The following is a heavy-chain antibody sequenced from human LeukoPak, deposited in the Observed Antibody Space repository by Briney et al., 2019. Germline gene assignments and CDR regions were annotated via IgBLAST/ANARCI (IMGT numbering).Heavy chain of an antibody. J-gene: IGHJ5*02. D-gene: IGHD2-21*02. CDR2: ISYDGSNK. V-gene: IGHV3-30*04. CDR1: GFTFSSYA. Sequence: PGGSLRLSCAASGFTFSSYAMHWVRQAPGKGLEWVAVISYDGSNKYYADSVKGRFTISRDNSKNTLYLQMNSLRAEDTAVYYCARDRQNEGDRNNWFDPWGQGTLVTVSS. CDR3: ARDRQNEGDRNNWFDP.